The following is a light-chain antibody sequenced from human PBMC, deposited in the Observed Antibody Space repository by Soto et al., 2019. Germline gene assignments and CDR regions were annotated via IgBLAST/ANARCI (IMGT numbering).Light chain of an antibody. CDR2: EGS. CDR3: CSYAGSSTYV. CDR1: SDDVGGYNL. V-gene: IGLV2-23*01. J-gene: IGLJ1*01. Sequence: QSALTQPASMSASPGQSITISCTGTSDDVGGYNLVSWYQQHPGKAPKLMIYEGSQRPSGVSNRFSGSKSGNTASLTISGLQAEDEADYYCCSYAGSSTYVFGTGTKVTVL.